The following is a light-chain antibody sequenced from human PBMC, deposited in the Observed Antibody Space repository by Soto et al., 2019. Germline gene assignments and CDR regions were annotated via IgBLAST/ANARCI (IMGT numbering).Light chain of an antibody. J-gene: IGKJ3*01. Sequence: DIQMTQSPSSLSASVGDRVTITCRASQNIRTSLNWYQQKQGKAPKLLIYAASNLQSGVPSRISGGGSGTDFTLIISSLQPEDFATYYCHQSYTTPFTFGPGTKVDSK. V-gene: IGKV1-39*01. CDR1: QNIRTS. CDR3: HQSYTTPFT. CDR2: AAS.